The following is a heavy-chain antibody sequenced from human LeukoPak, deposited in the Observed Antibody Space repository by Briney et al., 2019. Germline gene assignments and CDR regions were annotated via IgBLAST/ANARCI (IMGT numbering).Heavy chain of an antibody. J-gene: IGHJ3*02. Sequence: SQTLSLTCTVSGGSISSGGYYWSWIRQHPGKGLEWFGYIYYSGSTYYNPSLKSRVTISVDTSKNQFSLKLSSVTAAVTAVYYCTRNYYDSSGYYRDDAFDIWGQGTMVTVSS. CDR1: GGSISSGGYY. V-gene: IGHV4-31*03. D-gene: IGHD3-22*01. CDR2: IYYSGST. CDR3: TRNYYDSSGYYRDDAFDI.